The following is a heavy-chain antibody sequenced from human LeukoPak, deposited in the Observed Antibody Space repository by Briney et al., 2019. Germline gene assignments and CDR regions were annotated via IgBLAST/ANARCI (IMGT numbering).Heavy chain of an antibody. J-gene: IGHJ4*02. Sequence: VGSLRLSCAASGFSFSSYEMHWVRQGPGKGLEWVSYISGGGAPIYYADSVKGRFTISRDNAKNSLYLRMSSLRAEDTAVYYCVRDYRDSSGDHQHFDYWGQGALVTVSS. V-gene: IGHV3-48*03. D-gene: IGHD3-22*01. CDR2: ISGGGAPI. CDR3: VRDYRDSSGDHQHFDY. CDR1: GFSFSSYE.